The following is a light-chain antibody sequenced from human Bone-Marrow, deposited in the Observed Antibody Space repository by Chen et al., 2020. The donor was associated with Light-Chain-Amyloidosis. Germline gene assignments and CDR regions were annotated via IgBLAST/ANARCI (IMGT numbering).Light chain of an antibody. V-gene: IGLV6-57*01. CDR1: SGSIATNY. Sequence: NFMLTQPPSESESPGKTVIISRTRSSGSIATNYGQWYQQRPGSSPTTVIYEDDQRPSGVPDRFSGSIDRSSNSASLTISGLKTEDEADYYCQSYQGSSQGVFGGGTKLTVL. CDR2: EDD. J-gene: IGLJ3*02. CDR3: QSYQGSSQGV.